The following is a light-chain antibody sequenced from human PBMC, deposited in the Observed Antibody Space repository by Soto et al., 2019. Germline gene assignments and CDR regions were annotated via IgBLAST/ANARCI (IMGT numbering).Light chain of an antibody. CDR3: CLANSGARGV. V-gene: IGLV7-46*01. J-gene: IGLJ2*01. Sequence: QAVVTQEPSLTVSPGGTVTLTCGSSTGAVTSGHYPYWFQQKPGQAPRTLIYDTSNKHSWTPARFSGSLLGGKAALTLAGAQPEDEAEYYFCLANSGARGVFGEGTKLTVL. CDR2: DTS. CDR1: TGAVTSGHY.